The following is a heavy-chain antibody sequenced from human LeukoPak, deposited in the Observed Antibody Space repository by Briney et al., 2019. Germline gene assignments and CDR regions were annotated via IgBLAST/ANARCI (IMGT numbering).Heavy chain of an antibody. CDR3: ARGKYSYGTAEHYFDY. Sequence: ASVKVSCKASGYTFTSYGISWVRQAPGQGLEWMGWISAYNGNTNYAQKLQGRVTMTTDTSTSTAYMELRSLRSDDTAVYYCARGKYSYGTAEHYFDYWGQGTLVTVSS. CDR2: ISAYNGNT. CDR1: GYTFTSYG. J-gene: IGHJ4*02. D-gene: IGHD5-18*01. V-gene: IGHV1-18*01.